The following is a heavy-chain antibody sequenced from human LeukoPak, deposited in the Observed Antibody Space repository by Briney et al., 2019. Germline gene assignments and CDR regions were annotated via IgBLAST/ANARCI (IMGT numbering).Heavy chain of an antibody. CDR3: ASYRNAGIRPPFDY. V-gene: IGHV4-4*07. Sequence: SETLSLTCTVSGGSISSYYWSWIRQPAGKGLEWIGRIYTSGSTNYNPSLKSRVTMSVDTSKNQFSLKLSSVAAADTAVYYCASYRNAGIRPPFDYWGQGTLVTVSS. CDR1: GGSISSYY. J-gene: IGHJ4*02. CDR2: IYTSGST. D-gene: IGHD1-14*01.